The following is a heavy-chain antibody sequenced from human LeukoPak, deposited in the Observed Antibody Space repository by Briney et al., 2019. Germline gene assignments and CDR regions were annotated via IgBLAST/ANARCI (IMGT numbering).Heavy chain of an antibody. V-gene: IGHV4-34*01. CDR3: ARFEYSSSGLDY. CDR1: GGSFSGYY. D-gene: IGHD6-6*01. J-gene: IGHJ4*02. Sequence: PSETLSLTCAVYGGSFSGYYWSWIRQPPGKGLEWIGEINHSGSTNYNPSLKSRVTISVDTSKNQFSLKLSSVTAADTAVYYCARFEYSSSGLDYWGQGTLVTVSS. CDR2: INHSGST.